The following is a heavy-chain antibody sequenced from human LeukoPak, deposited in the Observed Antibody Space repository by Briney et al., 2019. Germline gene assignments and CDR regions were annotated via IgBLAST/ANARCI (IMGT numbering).Heavy chain of an antibody. CDR2: ISSSGSTI. D-gene: IGHD3-10*01. J-gene: IGHJ6*02. V-gene: IGHV3-11*01. CDR3: GRDEPGGYGSGSYHYYYYGMDV. CDR1: GFTFSDYY. Sequence: PGGSLRLSCAASGFTFSDYYMSWIRQAPGKGLEWVSYISSSGSTIYYADSVKGRFTISRDNAKNSLYLQMNSLRAEDTAVYYCGRDEPGGYGSGSYHYYYYGMDVWGQGTTVTVSS.